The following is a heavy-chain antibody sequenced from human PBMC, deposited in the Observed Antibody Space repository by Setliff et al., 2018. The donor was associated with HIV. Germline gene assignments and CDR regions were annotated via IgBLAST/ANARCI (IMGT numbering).Heavy chain of an antibody. J-gene: IGHJ6*03. CDR2: IYYSGDT. CDR3: ARARRDSYDRGRRNHYYIDV. Sequence: SETLSLTCSLSGDFINNHYWSWIRQPPGKGLEWIGHIYYSGDTNYSPSLKSRVTISMDTSKNQFSLTLTSVTAADTAVYYCARARRDSYDRGRRNHYYIDVWGKGTTVTVSS. V-gene: IGHV4-59*11. D-gene: IGHD3-22*01. CDR1: GDFINNHY.